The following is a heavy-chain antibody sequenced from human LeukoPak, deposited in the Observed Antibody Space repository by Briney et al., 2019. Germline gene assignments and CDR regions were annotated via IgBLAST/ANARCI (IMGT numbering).Heavy chain of an antibody. Sequence: AGXSLRLSCAASGFTFNTYPMHWVRQAPGKGLEWVAVISADGSNKNCADSVKGRFAISRDNSWNTLYLQMNSLREEDTAVYYCARDAISRGSGAYCDCWGQGAXVT. J-gene: IGHJ4*02. CDR3: ARDAISRGSGAYCDC. CDR1: GFTFNTYP. V-gene: IGHV3-30*01. CDR2: ISADGSNK. D-gene: IGHD3-10*01.